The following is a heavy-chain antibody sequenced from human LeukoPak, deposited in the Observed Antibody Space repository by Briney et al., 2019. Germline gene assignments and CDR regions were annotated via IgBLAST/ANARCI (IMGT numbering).Heavy chain of an antibody. CDR2: ISGSGSTI. Sequence: PGGSLRLSCAASGFTFSSYEMNWVRQTPGKGLEWVSYISGSGSTIYYADSVKGRFTISRDNSKNTLYLQMNSLRAEDTAVYYCAKGTSYNWNDGWFDPWGNGILVTVSS. D-gene: IGHD1-20*01. CDR3: AKGTSYNWNDGWFDP. J-gene: IGHJ5*02. V-gene: IGHV3-48*03. CDR1: GFTFSSYE.